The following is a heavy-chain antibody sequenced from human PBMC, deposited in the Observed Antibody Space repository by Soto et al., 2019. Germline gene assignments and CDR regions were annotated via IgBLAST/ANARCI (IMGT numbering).Heavy chain of an antibody. Sequence: GGSLRLSCTASGFTFSSYSMNWVRQAPGKGLEWVSYISSSSSTIYYADSVKGRFTISRDNAKNSLYLQMNSLRAEDTAVYYCARDYSVTTVTTAFAYWGQGTLVTVSS. D-gene: IGHD4-17*01. CDR2: ISSSSSTI. CDR1: GFTFSSYS. V-gene: IGHV3-48*01. J-gene: IGHJ4*02. CDR3: ARDYSVTTVTTAFAY.